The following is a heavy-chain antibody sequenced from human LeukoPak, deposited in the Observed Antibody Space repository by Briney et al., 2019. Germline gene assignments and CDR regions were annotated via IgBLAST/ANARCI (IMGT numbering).Heavy chain of an antibody. CDR1: GGSISSGGYS. CDR3: ARGPHTYTYYYGSGSYFSFDY. Sequence: SETLSLTCAVSGGSISSGGYSWSWIRQPPGKGLEWIGYIYHSGNTYYNPSLKSRVTISVDRSKNQFSLKLSSVTAADTAVYYCARGPHTYTYYYGSGSYFSFDYWGQGTLVTVSS. J-gene: IGHJ4*02. V-gene: IGHV4-30-2*01. D-gene: IGHD3-10*01. CDR2: IYHSGNT.